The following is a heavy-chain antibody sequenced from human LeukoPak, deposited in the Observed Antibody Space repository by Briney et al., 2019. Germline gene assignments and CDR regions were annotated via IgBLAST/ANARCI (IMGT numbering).Heavy chain of an antibody. J-gene: IGHJ6*02. CDR2: IKQDGSEK. CDR3: ATQPAVAGYYYGMDV. CDR1: GFTFSSYW. D-gene: IGHD6-19*01. Sequence: GGSLRLSCAASGFTFSSYWMSWVRQAPGKGLEWVANIKQDGSEKYYVDSVKDRFTISRDNAKNSLYLQMNSLRAEDTAVYYCATQPAVAGYYYGMDVWGQGTTVTVSS. V-gene: IGHV3-7*01.